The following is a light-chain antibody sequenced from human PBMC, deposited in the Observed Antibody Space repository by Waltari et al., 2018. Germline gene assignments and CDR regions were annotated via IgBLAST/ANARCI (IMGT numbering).Light chain of an antibody. CDR1: QSISSN. J-gene: IGKJ3*01. Sequence: EIVMTQSPAAMYVSPGERAILSCRARQSISSNLALYQQKPGKAPRLLIYGASARATGIAARFSGSGSETEFTLTINNMQSEDFALYYCQQYNNWPRTFGPGTKVAIK. CDR3: QQYNNWPRT. CDR2: GAS. V-gene: IGKV3-15*01.